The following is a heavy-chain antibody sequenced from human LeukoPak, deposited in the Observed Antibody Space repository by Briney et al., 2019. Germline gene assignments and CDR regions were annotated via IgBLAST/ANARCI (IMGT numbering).Heavy chain of an antibody. D-gene: IGHD2-8*01. V-gene: IGHV1-69*02. J-gene: IGHJ6*02. CDR3: ARGMVDCTNGVCYTNYYGMDV. CDR2: INPILGIA. Sequence: GASVKVSCKASGGTFSSCTISWVRQAPGQGLEWMGRINPILGIANYAQKFQGRVTITADKSTSTAYMELSSLRSEDTAVYYCARGMVDCTNGVCYTNYYGMDVWGQGTTVTVSS. CDR1: GGTFSSCT.